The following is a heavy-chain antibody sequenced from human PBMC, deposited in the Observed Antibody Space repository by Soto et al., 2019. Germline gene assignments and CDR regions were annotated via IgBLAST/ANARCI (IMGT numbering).Heavy chain of an antibody. J-gene: IGHJ4*02. CDR1: GFTFSSYA. Sequence: GSLRLSCAASGFTFSSYAMSWVRQAPGKGLEWVSAISGSGGSTYYADSVKGRFTISRDNPKNTLYLQMNSLRAEDTAVYYCAKDRDGYYDSSGYYYFDYWGQGTLVTVSS. V-gene: IGHV3-23*01. D-gene: IGHD3-22*01. CDR2: ISGSGGST. CDR3: AKDRDGYYDSSGYYYFDY.